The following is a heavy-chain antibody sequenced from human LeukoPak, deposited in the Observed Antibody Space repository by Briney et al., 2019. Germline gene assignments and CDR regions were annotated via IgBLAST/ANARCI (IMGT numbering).Heavy chain of an antibody. D-gene: IGHD2-15*01. J-gene: IGHJ4*02. V-gene: IGHV1-2*02. CDR1: GYTFTGYY. CDR2: INPNSGGT. Sequence: ASVKVSCKASGYTFTGYYMHWVRQAPGQGLEWMGWINPNSGGTNYAQKSQGRVTMTRDTSISTAYMELSRLRSDDTAVYYCAAEYCSGGSCYPKFDYWGQGTLVTVSS. CDR3: AAEYCSGGSCYPKFDY.